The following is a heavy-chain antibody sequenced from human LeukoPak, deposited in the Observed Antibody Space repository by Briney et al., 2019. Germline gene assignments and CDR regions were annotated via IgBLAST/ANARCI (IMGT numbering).Heavy chain of an antibody. CDR1: GVSVTSYY. D-gene: IGHD4-23*01. CDR3: ARHPDYGGNFDS. V-gene: IGHV4-59*08. CDR2: ISYSGST. Sequence: SETLSLTCTVSGVSVTSYYWSWIRQPPGKGLEWIGYISYSGSTNYNPSLKSRVTISVDTSKNQFSLKLSSVTAADTAVYYSARHPDYGGNFDSWGQGTLVTVSS. J-gene: IGHJ4*02.